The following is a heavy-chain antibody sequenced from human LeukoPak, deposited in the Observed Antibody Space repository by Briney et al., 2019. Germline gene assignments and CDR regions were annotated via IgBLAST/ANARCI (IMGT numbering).Heavy chain of an antibody. CDR1: GFAFSVYA. J-gene: IGHJ3*02. CDR2: IVGSGGDT. CDR3: AKRENYYDSSGYHYVGAFDI. D-gene: IGHD3-22*01. V-gene: IGHV3-23*01. Sequence: GGSLRLSCAASGFAFSVYAMTWVRQAPGKGLEWVSAIVGSGGDTNYADSVKGRFTISRDNSKNTLYLQMNSLTSEDTAVYYCAKRENYYDSSGYHYVGAFDIWGQGTMVTVSS.